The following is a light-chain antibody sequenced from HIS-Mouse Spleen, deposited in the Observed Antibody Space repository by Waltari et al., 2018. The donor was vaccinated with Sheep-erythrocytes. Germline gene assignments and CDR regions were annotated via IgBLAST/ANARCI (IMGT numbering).Light chain of an antibody. J-gene: IGLJ1*01. V-gene: IGLV2-11*01. Sequence: QSALTQPRSVSGSPGQSVTISCTGTSSDVGGYNYVSWYQQHPDKAPKLMIYDVSKRPSGVPDRFSGSKSGNTASLTISGLQAGDEADYYCCSYAGSYNHVFATGTKVTVL. CDR3: CSYAGSYNHV. CDR1: SSDVGGYNY. CDR2: DVS.